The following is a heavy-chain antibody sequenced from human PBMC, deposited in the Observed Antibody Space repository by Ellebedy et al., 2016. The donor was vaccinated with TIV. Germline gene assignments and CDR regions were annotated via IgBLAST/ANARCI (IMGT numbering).Heavy chain of an antibody. Sequence: GESLKISCAASGFTFSSYSMNWVRQAPGKGLEWVSSISSSSTYIYYADSLKGRFTISRDNAKNSLYLQMNSLRAEDTVVYYCARGLACYREACYYDSSDGAFDIWGQGTMVTVSS. CDR1: GFTFSSYS. D-gene: IGHD3-22*01. CDR3: ARGLACYREACYYDSSDGAFDI. J-gene: IGHJ3*02. CDR2: ISSSSTYI. V-gene: IGHV3-21*01.